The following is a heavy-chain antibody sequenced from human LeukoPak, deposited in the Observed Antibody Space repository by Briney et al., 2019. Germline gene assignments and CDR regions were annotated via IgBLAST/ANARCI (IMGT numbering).Heavy chain of an antibody. V-gene: IGHV3-23*01. CDR2: ISGSGGST. Sequence: PGGSLRLSCAASGFTFSSYAMSWVRQAPGKGLEWVSAISGSGGSTYYADSVKGRFTISRDNSKNTLYLQMNSLRAEDTAVCYCAKDGRTHSGSYDFDYWGQGTLVTVSS. CDR1: GFTFSSYA. J-gene: IGHJ4*02. D-gene: IGHD1-26*01. CDR3: AKDGRTHSGSYDFDY.